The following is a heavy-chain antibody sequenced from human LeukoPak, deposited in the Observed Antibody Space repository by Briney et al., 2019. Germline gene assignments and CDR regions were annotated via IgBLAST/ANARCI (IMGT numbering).Heavy chain of an antibody. CDR2: IRQDGSEK. J-gene: IGHJ4*01. D-gene: IGHD6-13*01. CDR1: GFTFTDYW. V-gene: IGHV3-7*01. CDR3: ARDGTAAGLYFDL. Sequence: GGSLRLSCAVSGFTFTDYWMNWVRQAPGKGLEWGASIRQDGSEKTYVDSVKGRFTIYRDNTKNSLSLQVNSLRVEDTAVYYCARDGTAAGLYFDLWGQGTLVTVSS.